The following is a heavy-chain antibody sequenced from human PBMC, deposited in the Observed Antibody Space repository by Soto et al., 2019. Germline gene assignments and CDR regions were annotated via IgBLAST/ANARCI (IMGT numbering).Heavy chain of an antibody. CDR2: IIPMLAAP. CDR1: GGSFRTYA. CDR3: ARVGPPSPSVIWFFDL. J-gene: IGHJ2*01. Sequence: QGQLVQSGAEVKKPGSSVKVSCKASGGSFRTYAINWVRQAPGQGLEWMGGIIPMLAAPTYAQKFQVRLTITADESTTTVYMELSSLTSEDTAVYYCARVGPPSPSVIWFFDLWGRGTLVTVS. V-gene: IGHV1-69*01. D-gene: IGHD2-21*01.